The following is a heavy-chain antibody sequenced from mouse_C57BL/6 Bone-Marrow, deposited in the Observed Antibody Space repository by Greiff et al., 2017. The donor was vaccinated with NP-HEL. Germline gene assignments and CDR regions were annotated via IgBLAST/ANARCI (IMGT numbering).Heavy chain of an antibody. Sequence: QVQLKESGPGLVAPSQSLSITCTVSGFSLTSYAISWVRQPPGKGLEWLGVIWTGGGTNYNSALKSRRSISKDNSKSQFFLKMNRLHTDDTASYYCASSGYYAMDYWGQGTAVTVSA. V-gene: IGHV2-9-1*01. CDR2: IWTGGGT. CDR3: ASSGYYAMDY. CDR1: GFSLTSYA. J-gene: IGHJ4*01. D-gene: IGHD3-2*02.